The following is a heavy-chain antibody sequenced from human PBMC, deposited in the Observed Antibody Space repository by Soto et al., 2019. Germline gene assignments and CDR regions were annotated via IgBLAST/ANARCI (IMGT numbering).Heavy chain of an antibody. D-gene: IGHD6-19*01. J-gene: IGHJ5*02. V-gene: IGHV1-3*01. CDR2: INAGNGNT. Sequence: ASVKVSCKASGYTFTSYAMHWVLQAPGQRLEWMGWINAGNGNTKYSQKFQGRVTITRDTSASTAYMELSSLRSEDTAVYYCARGVAGPLHWFDPWGQGTLVTAPQ. CDR3: ARGVAGPLHWFDP. CDR1: GYTFTSYA.